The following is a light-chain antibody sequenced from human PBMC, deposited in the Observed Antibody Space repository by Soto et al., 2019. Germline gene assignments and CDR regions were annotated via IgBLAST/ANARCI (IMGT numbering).Light chain of an antibody. CDR3: MQGTHWPYT. J-gene: IGKJ2*01. CDR2: KVS. Sequence: DVALTQSPLFLPVTLGQPASISCRSSKSLVYRDGNTYLNWFQQRPGQPPRRLIYKVSDRDSGVPDRFSGSESGSDFILKISRVEAEDVGIYYCMQGTHWPYTFGQGTKLEIK. CDR1: KSLVYRDGNTY. V-gene: IGKV2-30*01.